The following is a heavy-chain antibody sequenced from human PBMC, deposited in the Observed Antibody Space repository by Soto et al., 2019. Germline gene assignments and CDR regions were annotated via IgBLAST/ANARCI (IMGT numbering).Heavy chain of an antibody. Sequence: SETLALTCTVSGGSISSSSYYWGWIRQPPGKGLEWIGSIYYSGSTYYNPSLKSRVTISVDTSKKQFSLKQSSGTAADTAVYYCARLVGAPPFYYFDYWGQGTLVTVSS. CDR1: GGSISSSSYY. CDR3: ARLVGAPPFYYFDY. V-gene: IGHV4-39*01. D-gene: IGHD1-26*01. CDR2: IYYSGST. J-gene: IGHJ4*02.